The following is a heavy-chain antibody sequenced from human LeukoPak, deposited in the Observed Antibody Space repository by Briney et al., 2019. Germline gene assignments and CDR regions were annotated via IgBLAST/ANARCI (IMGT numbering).Heavy chain of an antibody. CDR2: IWYDGSNK. CDR1: GFTFSSYG. D-gene: IGHD1-26*01. Sequence: GRSLRLSCAASGFTFSSYGMHWVRQAPGKGREGVAVIWYDGSNKYYADSVKGRFTISRDNSKNTLYLQMNSLRAEDTAVYYCAKDRYSGSYGRSYRGEYYFDYWGQGTLVTVSS. CDR3: AKDRYSGSYGRSYRGEYYFDY. V-gene: IGHV3-33*06. J-gene: IGHJ4*02.